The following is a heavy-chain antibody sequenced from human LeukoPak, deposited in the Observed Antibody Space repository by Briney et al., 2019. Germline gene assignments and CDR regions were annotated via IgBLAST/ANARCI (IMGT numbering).Heavy chain of an antibody. V-gene: IGHV3-15*01. CDR1: GFTFSSYA. CDR3: TRDSGSYLGYFDY. CDR2: IKSKTDGGTT. J-gene: IGHJ4*02. D-gene: IGHD1-26*01. Sequence: GGSLRLSCAASGFTFSSYAMSWVRQAPGKGLEWVGRIKSKTDGGTTDYAAPVKGRFTISRDDSKNTQYLQMNSLKTEDTAVYYCTRDSGSYLGYFDYWGQGTLVTVSS.